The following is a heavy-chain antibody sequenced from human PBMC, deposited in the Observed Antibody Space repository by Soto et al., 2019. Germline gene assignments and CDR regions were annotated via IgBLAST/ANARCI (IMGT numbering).Heavy chain of an antibody. J-gene: IGHJ4*02. CDR2: INPSGGST. CDR3: ARSRDRFDY. Sequence: ASVKVSCKASGYTFTIYYMHWVRHAPGQGLEWMGIINPSGGSTSYAQMFQGRVTMTRDTSTSTVYMELSSLRSEETAIYYCARSRDRFDYWGQGTMVTVYS. V-gene: IGHV1-46*01. CDR1: GYTFTIYY.